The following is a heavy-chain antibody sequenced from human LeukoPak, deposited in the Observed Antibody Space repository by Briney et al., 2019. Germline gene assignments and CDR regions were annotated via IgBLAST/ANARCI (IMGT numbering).Heavy chain of an antibody. J-gene: IGHJ4*02. CDR1: GFSFTSYT. CDR3: AKRVGSSWYGDFDY. D-gene: IGHD6-13*01. CDR2: ISGSGSTT. V-gene: IGHV3-23*01. Sequence: GGSLRLSCAASGFSFTSYTMSWVPQAPGKGLEWVSAISGSGSTTYYADSVKGPFTISRDNSKNTLYLQMNSLRAEDTAVYYCAKRVGSSWYGDFDYWGQGTLVTVSS.